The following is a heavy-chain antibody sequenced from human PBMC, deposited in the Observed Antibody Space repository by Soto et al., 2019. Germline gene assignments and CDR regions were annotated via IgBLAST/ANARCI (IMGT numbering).Heavy chain of an antibody. V-gene: IGHV3-7*01. CDR2: VKPDGSER. CDR1: GFTFSHHW. J-gene: IGHJ6*02. Sequence: GGSLRLSCTASGFTFSHHWMTWVCQAPGKGLEWVASVKPDGSERFYVESAKGRFTISRDNAKNSVYLQMNSLRVEDTAVYYCARGHYGMDVWGQGTTVTVSS. CDR3: ARGHYGMDV.